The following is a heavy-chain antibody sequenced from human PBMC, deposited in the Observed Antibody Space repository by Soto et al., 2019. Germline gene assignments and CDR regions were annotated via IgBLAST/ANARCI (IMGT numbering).Heavy chain of an antibody. V-gene: IGHV4-59*01. CDR1: GDSISGYY. CDR3: ARGGWDSSCQHYFDY. D-gene: IGHD6-6*01. Sequence: QVQLQESGPGLVKPSETLSLTCTVSGDSISGYYWSWVRQPPGKGLEWIGYIYYSGSTNYNPSLKSRVTISVDKSTHQLALKLSSVTAADKAVYYCARGGWDSSCQHYFDYWGQGTLVTVSS. CDR2: IYYSGST. J-gene: IGHJ4*02.